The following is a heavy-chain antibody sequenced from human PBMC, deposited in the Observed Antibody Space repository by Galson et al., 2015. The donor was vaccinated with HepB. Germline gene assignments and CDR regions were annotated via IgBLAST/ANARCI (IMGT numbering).Heavy chain of an antibody. D-gene: IGHD3-10*01. CDR3: AKVRGLAGRGVRYYFDY. V-gene: IGHV3-23*01. Sequence: SLRLSCAASGFTFSSYAMSWVRQAPGKGLEWISAISSTGGTTYYADSVKGRFTISRDNPKNTLYLQMNSLRAEDTAVYYCAKVRGLAGRGVRYYFDYWGQGTLVPVSS. CDR2: ISSTGGTT. J-gene: IGHJ4*02. CDR1: GFTFSSYA.